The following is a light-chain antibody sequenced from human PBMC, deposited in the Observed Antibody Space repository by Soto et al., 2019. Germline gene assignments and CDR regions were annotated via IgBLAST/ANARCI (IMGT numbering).Light chain of an antibody. J-gene: IGLJ2*01. CDR2: EGS. Sequence: QSALTQPASVSGSPGQSITISCTGTSSDVGSYNLVSWYQQHPGKAPKLMIYEGSKRPSGVSNRFSGSKSGNTDSLTISGLQAEDEADYYCCSYAGSSTLFGGGTKVTVL. CDR3: CSYAGSSTL. V-gene: IGLV2-23*01. CDR1: SSDVGSYNL.